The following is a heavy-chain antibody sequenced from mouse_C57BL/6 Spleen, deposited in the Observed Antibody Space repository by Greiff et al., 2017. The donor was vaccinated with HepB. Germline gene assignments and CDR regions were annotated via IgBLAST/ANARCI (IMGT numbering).Heavy chain of an antibody. D-gene: IGHD4-1*01. Sequence: QVQLQQPGAELVKPGASVKLSCKASGYTFTSYWMHLVKQRPGQGLEWIGMIHPNSGSTNYNEKFKSKATLTVDKSSSTAYMHLSSLTSEDSAVYYGTRTGTPLYYFDYWGQGTTLTVSS. V-gene: IGHV1-64*01. CDR3: TRTGTPLYYFDY. CDR2: IHPNSGST. J-gene: IGHJ2*01. CDR1: GYTFTSYW.